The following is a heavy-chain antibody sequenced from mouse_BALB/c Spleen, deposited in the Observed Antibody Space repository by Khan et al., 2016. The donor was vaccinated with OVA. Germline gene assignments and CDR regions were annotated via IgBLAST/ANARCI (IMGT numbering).Heavy chain of an antibody. V-gene: IGHV3-2*02. Sequence: QLQVSGPGLVKPSQSLSLTCTVTGYSITSGYGWNWIRQFPGNKLEWMGYISYSGSTNYNPSLKSRISITRDTSKNQFFLQLNSVTTEDTATXYCARTARIKYWGQGTTLTVSS. CDR3: ARTARIKY. CDR2: ISYSGST. J-gene: IGHJ2*01. CDR1: GYSITSGYG. D-gene: IGHD1-2*01.